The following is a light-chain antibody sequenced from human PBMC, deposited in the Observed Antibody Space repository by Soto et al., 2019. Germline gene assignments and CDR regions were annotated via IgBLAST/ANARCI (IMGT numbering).Light chain of an antibody. Sequence: QSALTQPASVSGSPGQSITISCTGTSSNVGSYDLVSWYQQHPGKAPKLLIYEVTKRPSGVSNRFSGSKSGNTASLTISGIQAEDEADYACCSYAASNTLIFGGGTKVTVL. J-gene: IGLJ2*01. CDR1: SSNVGSYDL. V-gene: IGLV2-23*02. CDR3: CSYAASNTLI. CDR2: EVT.